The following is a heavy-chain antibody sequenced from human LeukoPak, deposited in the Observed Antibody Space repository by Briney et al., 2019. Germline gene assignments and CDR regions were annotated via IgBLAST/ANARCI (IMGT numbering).Heavy chain of an antibody. CDR1: GGSISSSSYY. V-gene: IGHV4-39*01. CDR3: ARLPMNWFDP. Sequence: PSETLSLTCTVSGGSISSSSYYWGWIRQPPGKGLEWIGSIYYSGSTYYNPSLKSRVTISVDTSKNQFSLKLSSVTAADTAVYYCARLPMNWFDPWGQGTLVTVSS. J-gene: IGHJ5*02. CDR2: IYYSGST.